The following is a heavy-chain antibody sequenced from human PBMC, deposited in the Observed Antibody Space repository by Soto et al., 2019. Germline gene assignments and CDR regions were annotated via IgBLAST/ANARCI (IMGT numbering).Heavy chain of an antibody. CDR3: ARGTLV. V-gene: IGHV4-31*03. CDR1: GGSIGSGGYW. D-gene: IGHD2-2*01. CDR2: VSYTGNT. J-gene: IGHJ4*02. Sequence: QVQLQESGPGLMQPSQTLSLTCTVSGGSIGSGGYWWSWIRQHPGRGLEWIGFVSYTGNTQYNPSLKRRVNISVDTSTKHFSLKLSSVTAADTAVYYCARGTLVWGQGTLVTVSS.